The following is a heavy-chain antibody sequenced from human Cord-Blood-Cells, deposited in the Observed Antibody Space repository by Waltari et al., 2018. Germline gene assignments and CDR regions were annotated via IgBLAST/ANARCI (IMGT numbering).Heavy chain of an antibody. J-gene: IGHJ6*02. CDR1: GYTFSSYA. D-gene: IGHD2-15*01. Sequence: QVQLVQSGAEVKQPGASVKVSCKASGYTFSSYATSWVRQSPGQGLEWRGGIIPIFGTANYAQKCQGRVTITADESTSTAYMELSSLRSEDTAVYYCARGGAATRRDYYYYGMDVWGQGTTVTVSS. V-gene: IGHV1-69*01. CDR2: IIPIFGTA. CDR3: ARGGAATRRDYYYYGMDV.